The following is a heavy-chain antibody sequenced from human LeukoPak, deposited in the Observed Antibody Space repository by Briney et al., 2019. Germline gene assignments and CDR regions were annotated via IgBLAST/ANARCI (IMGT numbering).Heavy chain of an antibody. CDR2: IYYSGST. D-gene: IGHD4-17*01. J-gene: IGHJ4*02. CDR3: ARQDREKTYGDYQPLIWDY. CDR1: GGSISSSSYY. V-gene: IGHV4-39*01. Sequence: PSETLSLTCTVSGGSISSSSYYWGWIRQPPGKGLEWIGSIYYSGSTYYNPSLKSRVTISVDTSKNQFSLKLSSVTAADTAVYYCARQDREKTYGDYQPLIWDYWGQGTLVTVSS.